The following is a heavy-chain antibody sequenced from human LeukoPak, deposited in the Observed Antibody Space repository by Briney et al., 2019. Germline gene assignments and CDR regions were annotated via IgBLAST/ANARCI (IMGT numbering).Heavy chain of an antibody. CDR3: ARSYDSLGFDY. J-gene: IGHJ4*02. CDR2: IYPGDSDT. CDR1: GYSFTTYW. Sequence: GESLKISCKGSGYSFTTYWIGWVRQMPGEGLEWMGIIYPGDSDTRYSPSFQGQVTISADKPISTAYLQWSSLKASDTAMYYCARSYDSLGFDYWGQGTLVTVSS. V-gene: IGHV5-51*04. D-gene: IGHD3-9*01.